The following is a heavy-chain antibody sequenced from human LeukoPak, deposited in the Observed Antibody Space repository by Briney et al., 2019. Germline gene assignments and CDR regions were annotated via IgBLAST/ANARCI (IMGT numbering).Heavy chain of an antibody. V-gene: IGHV1-2*02. Sequence: ASVKVSCKASGYTFIGYYMHWVRQAPGQGLEWMGWINPNSGVTNYAQKFQDRVTMTRDTSISIAYMELSRLTSDDTAVYYCARENWFDSWGQGTLVSVSS. CDR3: ARENWFDS. CDR2: INPNSGVT. J-gene: IGHJ5*01. CDR1: GYTFIGYY.